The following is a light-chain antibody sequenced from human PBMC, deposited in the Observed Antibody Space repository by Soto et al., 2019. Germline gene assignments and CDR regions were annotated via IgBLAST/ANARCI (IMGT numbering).Light chain of an antibody. CDR3: SSYTSSSTYV. J-gene: IGLJ1*01. CDR1: SSDVGNYNR. V-gene: IGLV2-18*02. Sequence: QSALTQPPSVSGSPGQSVTISCTGTSSDVGNYNRVSWYQQPPGTAPKVIIYEVSNRPSGVPDRFSGSKSGNTASLTISGLQAEDEADYYCSSYTSSSTYVFGTGNKLTVL. CDR2: EVS.